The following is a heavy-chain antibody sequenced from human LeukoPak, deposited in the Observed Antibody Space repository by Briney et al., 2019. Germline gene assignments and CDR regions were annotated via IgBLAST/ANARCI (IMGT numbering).Heavy chain of an antibody. D-gene: IGHD6-19*01. V-gene: IGHV1-3*01. J-gene: IGHJ4*02. CDR2: INAGNGNT. Sequence: GASVKVSCKASGYTFTSYAMHWVRQAPGQRLEWMGWINAGNGNTKYSQKFQGRVTITRDTSASTAYMELSSLRSEDTAVYYCARDRSGSGWPQDYWGQGTLVTVSS. CDR3: ARDRSGSGWPQDY. CDR1: GYTFTSYA.